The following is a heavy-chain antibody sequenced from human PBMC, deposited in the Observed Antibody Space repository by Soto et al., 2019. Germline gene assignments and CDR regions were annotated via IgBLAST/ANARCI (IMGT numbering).Heavy chain of an antibody. J-gene: IGHJ5*02. D-gene: IGHD1-26*01. CDR2: IKQDGSEK. V-gene: IGHV3-7*04. CDR3: AGGWGLDP. CDR1: GFTFNSYW. Sequence: EVQLVESGGGLVQPGGSLRLSCAASGFTFNSYWMTWVRQAPGKGLEWVANIKQDGSEKYYVDSVKGRFTISRDNAKNSLYLQMNSLRAEDTAVDCCAGGWGLDPWGQGTLVTVSS.